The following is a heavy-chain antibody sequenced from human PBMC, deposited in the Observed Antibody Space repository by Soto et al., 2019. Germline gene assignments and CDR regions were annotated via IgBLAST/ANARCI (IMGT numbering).Heavy chain of an antibody. V-gene: IGHV4-59*01. D-gene: IGHD6-13*01. Sequence: SETLSLTCTVSGGSISSYYWSWFRQPPGKGLEWIGYIYYSGSTNYNPSLKSRVTISVDTSKNQFSLKLSSVTAADTAVYYCARGRIAEYFDYWGQGTLVTAPQ. J-gene: IGHJ4*02. CDR3: ARGRIAEYFDY. CDR1: GGSISSYY. CDR2: IYYSGST.